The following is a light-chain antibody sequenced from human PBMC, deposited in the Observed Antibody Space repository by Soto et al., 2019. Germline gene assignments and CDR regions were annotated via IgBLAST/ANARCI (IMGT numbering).Light chain of an antibody. Sequence: VQMAESPSSLSASVGDRGTMTCRASQGIAPYLAWFQQKPGKVPKLLIYAASTLQSGVPSRFSGSGSGTDFTLTISSLQPEDVATYYCQKYNSAPLTFGGGTKVDIK. V-gene: IGKV1-27*01. CDR1: QGIAPY. J-gene: IGKJ4*01. CDR2: AAS. CDR3: QKYNSAPLT.